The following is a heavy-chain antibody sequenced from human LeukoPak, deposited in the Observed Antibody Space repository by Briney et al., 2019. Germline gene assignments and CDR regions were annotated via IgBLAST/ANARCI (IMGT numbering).Heavy chain of an antibody. J-gene: IGHJ4*02. V-gene: IGHV4-61*05. Sequence: SETLSLTCTVSGGSISSSSYYWGWIRQPPGKGLEWIGYIYYSGSTNYNPSLKSRVTISADTSKNQFSLKLSSVTAADTAVYYCVRSRGYSGNDFYFDYWGQGTLVSVAS. CDR2: IYYSGST. CDR3: VRSRGYSGNDFYFDY. CDR1: GGSISSSSYY. D-gene: IGHD5-12*01.